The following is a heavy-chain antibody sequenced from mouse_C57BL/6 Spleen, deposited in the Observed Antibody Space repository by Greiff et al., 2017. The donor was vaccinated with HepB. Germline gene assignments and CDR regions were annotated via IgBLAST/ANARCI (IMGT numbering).Heavy chain of an antibody. CDR1: GFTFSDYY. V-gene: IGHV5-12*01. J-gene: IGHJ4*01. CDR3: ARLSDGYFYAMDY. Sequence: EVKVVESGGGLVQPGGSLKLSCAASGFTFSDYYMYWVRQTPEKRLEWVAYISNGGGSTYYPDTVKGRFTISRDNAKNTLYLQMSRLKSEDTAMYYCARLSDGYFYAMDYWGQGTSVTVSS. D-gene: IGHD2-3*01. CDR2: ISNGGGST.